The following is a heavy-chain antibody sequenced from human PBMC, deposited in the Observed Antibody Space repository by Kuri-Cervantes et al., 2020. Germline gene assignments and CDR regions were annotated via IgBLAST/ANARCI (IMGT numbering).Heavy chain of an antibody. J-gene: IGHJ5*02. V-gene: IGHV3-74*01. Sequence: GESLKISCAASGFTFSSYRMHWVRQAPGKGLVWVSRINSDGSSTSYADSVKGRFTISRDSAKNTLYLQMNSLRAEDTAVYYCARLYLDLAAAGSIDPWGQGTLVTVSS. CDR1: GFTFSSYR. CDR3: ARLYLDLAAAGSIDP. CDR2: INSDGSST. D-gene: IGHD6-13*01.